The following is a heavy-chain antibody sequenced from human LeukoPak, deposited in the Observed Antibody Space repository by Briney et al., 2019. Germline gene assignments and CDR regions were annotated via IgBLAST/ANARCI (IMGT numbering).Heavy chain of an antibody. V-gene: IGHV3-33*01. Sequence: GGSLRLSCAASGFTFSSYGMHWVRHAPGKGLGWVSVIWYDGSNKYYADSVKGPFTISRDNSKNTLYLQMNSLRAEDTAVYSCERDKSVATIRSWFDPWGQGTLVTVSS. CDR1: GFTFSSYG. J-gene: IGHJ5*02. CDR3: ERDKSVATIRSWFDP. D-gene: IGHD5-12*01. CDR2: IWYDGSNK.